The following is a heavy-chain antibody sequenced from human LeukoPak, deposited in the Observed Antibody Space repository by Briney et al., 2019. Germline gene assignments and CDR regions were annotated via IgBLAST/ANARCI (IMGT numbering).Heavy chain of an antibody. V-gene: IGHV4-61*01. Sequence: SETLSLTCAVSGYSISSSYYWSWIRQPPGKGLEWIGYIYYSGSTNYNPSLKSRVTISVDTSKNQFSLKLSSVTAADTAVYYCARDHGDGYNYGAFDIWGQGTMVAVSS. CDR1: GYSISSSYY. J-gene: IGHJ3*02. CDR3: ARDHGDGYNYGAFDI. CDR2: IYYSGST. D-gene: IGHD5-24*01.